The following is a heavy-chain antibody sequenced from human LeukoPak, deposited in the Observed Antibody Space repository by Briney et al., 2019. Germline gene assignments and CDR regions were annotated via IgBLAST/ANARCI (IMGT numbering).Heavy chain of an antibody. CDR2: ISSSSSYI. Sequence: KTGGSLRLSCAASGFTFSSYSMNWVRQAPGKGLEWVSSISSSSSYIYYADSVKGRFTISRDNAKNSLYLQMNSLRAEDTAVYYCARADDSSGYYGGGHFDYRGQGTLVTVSS. D-gene: IGHD3-22*01. CDR1: GFTFSSYS. V-gene: IGHV3-21*01. CDR3: ARADDSSGYYGGGHFDY. J-gene: IGHJ4*02.